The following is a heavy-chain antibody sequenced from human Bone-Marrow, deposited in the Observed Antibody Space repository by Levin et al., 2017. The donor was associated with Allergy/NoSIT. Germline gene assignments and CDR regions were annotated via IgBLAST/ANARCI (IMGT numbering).Heavy chain of an antibody. Sequence: PAASVKVSCKTSGYTFSGHYMHWVRQAPGQGLEWMGRINPNSGGTNYAQKFQGRVTLSRDTSISTAYMELTRLTSDDTAVYFCARDQGQWLGNNYYYGLDVWGQGTTVSVSS. CDR3: ARDQGQWLGNNYYYGLDV. D-gene: IGHD6-19*01. CDR1: GYTFSGHY. CDR2: INPNSGGT. V-gene: IGHV1-2*06. J-gene: IGHJ6*02.